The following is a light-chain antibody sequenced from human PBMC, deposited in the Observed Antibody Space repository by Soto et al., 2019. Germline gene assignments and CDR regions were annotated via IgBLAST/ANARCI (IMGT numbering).Light chain of an antibody. J-gene: IGLJ3*02. CDR2: LNSDGSH. CDR1: SGHSSYA. CDR3: QTWGTGIQGV. Sequence: QSVLTQSPSASASLGASVKLTCTLSSGHSSYAIAWHQQQPEKGPRYLMKLNSDGSHSKGAGIPDRFSGSSSGAERYLTSSSLESEDEAYYYCQTWGTGIQGVFGGGTKVTVL. V-gene: IGLV4-69*01.